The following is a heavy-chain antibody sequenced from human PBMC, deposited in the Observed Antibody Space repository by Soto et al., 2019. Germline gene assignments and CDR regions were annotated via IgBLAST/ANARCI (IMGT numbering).Heavy chain of an antibody. Sequence: QVQLVQSGAEVKKPGSSVKVSCKASGGTFSSYAISWVRQAPGQGLEWMGGIIPIFGTADYAQKFQGRVTITADESTSTAYMELSTLRSADTAVYYCAGHGGGSADGRYYYGMDVWGQGTTVTVSS. CDR3: AGHGGGSADGRYYYGMDV. V-gene: IGHV1-69*12. CDR1: GGTFSSYA. D-gene: IGHD1-26*01. CDR2: IIPIFGTA. J-gene: IGHJ6*02.